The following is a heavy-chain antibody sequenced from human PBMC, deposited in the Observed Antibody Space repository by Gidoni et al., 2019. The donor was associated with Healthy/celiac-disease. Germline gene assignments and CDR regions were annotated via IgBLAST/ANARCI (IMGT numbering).Heavy chain of an antibody. V-gene: IGHV6-1*01. CDR2: PYYRSKGYN. Sequence: QVQLQQSGPGLVKPSQTLALTCAISGDRVSSNSAAWHWIRQSPSRGLELLGRPYYRSKGYNDYAVSVKSRITINPDTSKNQFSLQVNSVTPEDTAVYYCARLPVADYYYGMDVWGQGTTVTVSS. J-gene: IGHJ6*02. CDR1: GDRVSSNSAA. D-gene: IGHD6-19*01. CDR3: ARLPVADYYYGMDV.